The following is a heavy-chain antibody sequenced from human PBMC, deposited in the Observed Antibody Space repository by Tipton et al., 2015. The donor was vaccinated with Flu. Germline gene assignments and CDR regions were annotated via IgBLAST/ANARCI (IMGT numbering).Heavy chain of an antibody. CDR2: IYYSGST. D-gene: IGHD1-26*01. V-gene: IGHV4-31*03. CDR3: ARGPESIVGATGGWFDP. CDR1: GGSISSGGYY. Sequence: TLSLTCTVSGGSISSGGYYWSWIRQHPGKGLEWIGYIYYSGSTYYNPSLKSRVTISVDTSKNQFSLKLSSVTAADTAVYYCARGPESIVGATGGWFDPWGQGTLVTVSS. J-gene: IGHJ5*02.